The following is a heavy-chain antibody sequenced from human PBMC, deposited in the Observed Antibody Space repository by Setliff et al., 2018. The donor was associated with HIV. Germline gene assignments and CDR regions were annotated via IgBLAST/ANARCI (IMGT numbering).Heavy chain of an antibody. Sequence: PGGSLRLSCAASEFTFSVYAMSWLRQAPGKGLEWVSGISASGVSTYYTDSVKGRFTIARDNAKNSLYLQMNNLRAEDTALYHCARDRTAPPFTPYGVDVWGQGTTVTVSS. CDR3: ARDRTAPPFTPYGVDV. V-gene: IGHV3-23*01. CDR2: ISASGVST. CDR1: EFTFSVYA. D-gene: IGHD2-21*02. J-gene: IGHJ6*02.